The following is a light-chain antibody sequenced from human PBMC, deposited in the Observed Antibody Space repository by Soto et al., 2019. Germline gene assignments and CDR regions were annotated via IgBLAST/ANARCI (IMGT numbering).Light chain of an antibody. CDR1: QGIRSC. CDR3: QQANSFPLT. Sequence: DIQLTQSPSSVSASVGDRVTITCRASQGIRSCLAWYQQKLGKAPKLLIYDASTLQSGVPSRFSGSGSGTDFTLTINSLQPEDFATYYCQQANSFPLTFGGGTKVAIK. J-gene: IGKJ4*01. CDR2: DAS. V-gene: IGKV1D-12*01.